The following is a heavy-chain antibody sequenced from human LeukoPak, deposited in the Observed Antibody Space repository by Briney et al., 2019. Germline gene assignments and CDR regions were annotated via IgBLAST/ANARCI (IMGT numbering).Heavy chain of an antibody. CDR2: ISGSGDST. D-gene: IGHD3-9*01. Sequence: GGSLRLSCAASGFSFSSCAMSWVRQAPGKGLEWVSDISGSGDSTDYADSVKGRFTISRDNSKNTLYLQINSLRAEDTAVYYCTTPPSNNVLNGSLYFFDNWGPGTLVTVSS. J-gene: IGHJ4*02. CDR1: GFSFSSCA. V-gene: IGHV3-23*01. CDR3: TTPPSNNVLNGSLYFFDN.